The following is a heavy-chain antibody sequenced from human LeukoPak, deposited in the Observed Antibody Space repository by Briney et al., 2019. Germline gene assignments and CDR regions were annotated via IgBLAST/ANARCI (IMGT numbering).Heavy chain of an antibody. D-gene: IGHD3-22*01. CDR1: GGTFSRYA. CDR3: ARDATLYDSRAYYSLW. J-gene: IGHJ4*02. Sequence: SVKVSCKASGGTFSRYAISWVRQAPGQGLEWMGGIIPMFGTTNYAQNFQGRVTITTDESTSTACMELTSLRSEDTAVYYCARDATLYDSRAYYSLWWGQGTLVTVSA. CDR2: IIPMFGTT. V-gene: IGHV1-69*05.